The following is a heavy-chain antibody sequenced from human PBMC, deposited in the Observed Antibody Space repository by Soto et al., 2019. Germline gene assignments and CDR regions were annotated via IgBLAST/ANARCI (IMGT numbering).Heavy chain of an antibody. D-gene: IGHD3-22*01. CDR1: GYSFASYW. CDR3: TRGGIDYYDSSAYFPF. Sequence: GESLKISCKGSGYSFASYWIGWVRQMPGKGLEWMAIIYPGDSDTRYSPSFQGQVTISADRSLSTAYLQWSSLKASDTAMYYCTRGGIDYYDSSAYFPFWGQGTLVTVSS. V-gene: IGHV5-51*01. J-gene: IGHJ4*02. CDR2: IYPGDSDT.